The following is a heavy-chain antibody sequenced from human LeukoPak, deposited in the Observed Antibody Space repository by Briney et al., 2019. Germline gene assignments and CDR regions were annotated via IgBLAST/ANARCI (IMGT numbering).Heavy chain of an antibody. CDR1: GGSFSGYY. CDR3: ARASLYYYGSGSYYDY. D-gene: IGHD3-10*01. J-gene: IGHJ4*02. Sequence: SETLSLTCAVYGGSFSGYYWSWIRQPPGKGLEWIGYIYYSGSTNYNPSLKSRVTISVDTSKNQFSLKLSSVTAADTAVYYCARASLYYYGSGSYYDYWGQGTLVTVSS. V-gene: IGHV4-59*01. CDR2: IYYSGST.